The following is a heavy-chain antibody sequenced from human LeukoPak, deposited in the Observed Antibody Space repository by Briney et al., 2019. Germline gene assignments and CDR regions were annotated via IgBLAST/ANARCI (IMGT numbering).Heavy chain of an antibody. D-gene: IGHD3-22*01. CDR2: IYYSGST. J-gene: IGHJ4*02. CDR1: GGSISSYY. CDR3: AREAPGYYDSSGAFDY. V-gene: IGHV4-59*01. Sequence: NPSETLSLTCTVSGGSISSYYWSWIRQPPGKGLEWIGYIYYSGSTNYNPSLKSRVTISVDTSKNQFSLKLSSVTAADTAVYYCAREAPGYYDSSGAFDYWGQGTLVTVSS.